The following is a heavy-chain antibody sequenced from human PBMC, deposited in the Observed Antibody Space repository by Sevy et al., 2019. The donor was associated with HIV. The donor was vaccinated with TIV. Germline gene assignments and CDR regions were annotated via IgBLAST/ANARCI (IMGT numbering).Heavy chain of an antibody. CDR2: IIPIFGTA. J-gene: IGHJ6*02. D-gene: IGHD6-19*01. V-gene: IGHV1-69*13. CDR3: ASIAVAGNCYYYGMDV. CDR1: GGTFSSYA. Sequence: ASVKVSCKASGGTFSSYAISWVRQAPGQGLEWMGGIIPIFGTANYAQKFQGRVTITADESTSTAYMELSSLRSEDTAVYYCASIAVAGNCYYYGMDVWGQGTTVTVSS.